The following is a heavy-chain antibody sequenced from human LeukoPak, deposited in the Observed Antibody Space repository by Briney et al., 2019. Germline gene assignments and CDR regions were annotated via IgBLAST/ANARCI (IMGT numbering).Heavy chain of an antibody. CDR2: IYYSGST. D-gene: IGHD3-10*01. V-gene: IGHV4-59*01. CDR3: ARYLVRGREGLGL. Sequence: SETLSLTCTVSGGSISSYYWSWIRQPPGKGLEWIGYIYYSGSTNYNPSLKSRVTISVDTSKNQFSLKLSSVTAADTAVYYCARYLVRGREGLGLWGRGTLVTVSS. CDR1: GGSISSYY. J-gene: IGHJ2*01.